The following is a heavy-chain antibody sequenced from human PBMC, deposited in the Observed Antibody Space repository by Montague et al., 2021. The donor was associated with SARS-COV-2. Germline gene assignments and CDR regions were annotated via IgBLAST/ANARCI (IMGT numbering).Heavy chain of an antibody. CDR2: FNHSGST. V-gene: IGHV4-34*01. CDR3: AGGRGGGNGDRFDY. J-gene: IGHJ4*02. Sequence: SETLSLTCAVYGGSFSGYYWSWIRQPPGKGLEWIGDFNHSGSTNYNPSLKSRVPISVDTFKKQFSLKLSSVTAADTAVSYCAGGRGGGNGDRFDYWGQGTLVTVSS. D-gene: IGHD2-15*01. CDR1: GGSFSGYY.